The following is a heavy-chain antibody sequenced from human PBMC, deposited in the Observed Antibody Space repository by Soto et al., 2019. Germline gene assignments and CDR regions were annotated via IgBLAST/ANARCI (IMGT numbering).Heavy chain of an antibody. J-gene: IGHJ4*02. D-gene: IGHD7-27*01. CDR2: INHSGST. CDR3: ARAAGEPRYFDY. CDR1: GGSFSGYY. V-gene: IGHV4-34*01. Sequence: SETLSLTCAVYGGSFSGYYWSWIRQPPGKGLEWIGEINHSGSTNYNPSLKSRVTISVDTSKNQFSLKLSSVTAADTAVYYCARAAGEPRYFDYWGQGTPVTV.